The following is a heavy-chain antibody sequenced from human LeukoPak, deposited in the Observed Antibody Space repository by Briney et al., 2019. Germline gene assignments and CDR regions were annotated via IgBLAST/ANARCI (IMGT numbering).Heavy chain of an antibody. CDR2: IKSKTDGGTT. Sequence: GGSLRLSCAASGFTFSNAWMSWVRQAPGKGLEWVGRIKSKTDGGTTDYAAPVKGRFTISRDDSKNTLYPQMNSLKTEDTAVYYCTTDEYDYVWGSYRYSGEYYFDYWGQGTLVTVSS. CDR3: TTDEYDYVWGSYRYSGEYYFDY. J-gene: IGHJ4*02. V-gene: IGHV3-15*01. CDR1: GFTFSNAW. D-gene: IGHD3-16*02.